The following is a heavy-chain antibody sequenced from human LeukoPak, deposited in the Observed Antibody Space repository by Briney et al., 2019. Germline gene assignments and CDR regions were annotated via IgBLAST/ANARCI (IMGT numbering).Heavy chain of an antibody. Sequence: SETLSLTCTVSGASINSHYWSWIRQPAGKGREWIGRIYISGSTNYNSSLQSRVTMSVDTSKNQFSLKLSSVTAADTAVYYCARALNPLPGTYYFDYWGQGTLVTVSS. CDR2: IYISGST. CDR3: ARALNPLPGTYYFDY. CDR1: GASINSHY. D-gene: IGHD2-15*01. J-gene: IGHJ4*02. V-gene: IGHV4-4*07.